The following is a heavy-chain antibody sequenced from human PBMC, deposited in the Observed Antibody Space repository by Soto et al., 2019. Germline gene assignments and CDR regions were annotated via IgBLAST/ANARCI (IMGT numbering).Heavy chain of an antibody. CDR2: INPSTGTT. J-gene: IGHJ4*02. D-gene: IGHD3-16*01. V-gene: IGHV1-46*01. CDR3: ATASGGY. CDR1: GYTFSNHF. Sequence: ASVKVSCKASGYTFSNHFMHWLRQAPGQGLEWMGIINPSTGTTTYAQKFQGRVTMTRDSSTSTVYMDVSSLRSEDTAVYYCATASGGYWGQGTLVTVSS.